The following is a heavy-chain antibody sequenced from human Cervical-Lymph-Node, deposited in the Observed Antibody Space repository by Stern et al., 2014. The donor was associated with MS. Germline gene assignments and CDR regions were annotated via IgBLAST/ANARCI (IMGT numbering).Heavy chain of an antibody. D-gene: IGHD3-16*01. CDR1: GGSINTYY. CDR3: ARGGGRTYFDY. J-gene: IGHJ4*02. Sequence: QLQLQESGPGLVKPSETLSLTCTVSGGSINTYYWSWIRQPQGQGLEWIGWIYYSGSTNYNPSLKSRVTISMDTSKNQFSLKLTSVTAADTAVYYCARGGGRTYFDYWGQGTLVTVSS. CDR2: IYYSGST. V-gene: IGHV4-59*01.